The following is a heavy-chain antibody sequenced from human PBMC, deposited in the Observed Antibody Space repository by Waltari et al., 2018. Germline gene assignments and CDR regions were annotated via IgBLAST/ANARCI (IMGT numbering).Heavy chain of an antibody. J-gene: IGHJ4*02. CDR3: AREYSSSWYFPKDY. CDR1: GYTFTGYY. V-gene: IGHV1-2*06. D-gene: IGHD6-13*01. CDR2: INPNSGGT. Sequence: QVQLVQSGAEVKKPGASVKVSCKASGYTFTGYYMHWVRQAPGQGCKGTGRINPNSGGTNYGQKFQGRVTMTRDTSISTAYMELSRLRSDDTAVYYCAREYSSSWYFPKDYWGQGTLVTVSS.